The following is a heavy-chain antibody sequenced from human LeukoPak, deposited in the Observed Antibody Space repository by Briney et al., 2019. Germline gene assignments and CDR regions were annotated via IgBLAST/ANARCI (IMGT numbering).Heavy chain of an antibody. J-gene: IGHJ4*02. D-gene: IGHD3-10*01. CDR3: AKDLPYGSGTGWSY. CDR1: GFTFSSYA. V-gene: IGHV3-23*01. Sequence: GGSLRLSCAASGFTFSSYAMSWVRQAPGKGLEWVSAISGSGGSTYYADSVKGRFTISRDNSKNTLYLQMNSLRAEDTAVYHCAKDLPYGSGTGWSYWGQGTLVTVSS. CDR2: ISGSGGST.